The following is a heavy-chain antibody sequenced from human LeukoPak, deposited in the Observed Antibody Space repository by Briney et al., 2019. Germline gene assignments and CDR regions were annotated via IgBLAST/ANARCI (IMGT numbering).Heavy chain of an antibody. Sequence: GGSLRLSCAASGFTFSSYAMHWVRQAPGKGLEYVSAISSNGGSTYYANSVKGRFTISRDNSKNTLYLQMGSLRAEDMAVYYCARVGRTTAFDIWGQGTMVTVSS. CDR1: GFTFSSYA. D-gene: IGHD1-1*01. J-gene: IGHJ3*02. CDR2: ISSNGGST. CDR3: ARVGRTTAFDI. V-gene: IGHV3-64*01.